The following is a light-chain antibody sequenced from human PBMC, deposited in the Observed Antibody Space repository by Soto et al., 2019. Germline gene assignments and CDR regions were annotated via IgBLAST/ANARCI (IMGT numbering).Light chain of an antibody. Sequence: DIQMTQSPSSLSASVGDRVTITCRASQSISSYLNWYQQKPGKTYKLLIYAASNLQSGVPSRFSGSGTGTDFTLTIRSLQPEDFATYYCQQSYSTPRPFGQGTKVEIK. J-gene: IGKJ1*01. CDR2: AAS. CDR3: QQSYSTPRP. V-gene: IGKV1-39*01. CDR1: QSISSY.